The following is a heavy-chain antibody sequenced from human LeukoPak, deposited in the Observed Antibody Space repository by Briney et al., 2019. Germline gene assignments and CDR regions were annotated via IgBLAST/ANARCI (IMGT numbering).Heavy chain of an antibody. CDR1: GFAFSTYA. Sequence: TGGSLRLSCAASGFAFSTYAVSWVRQAPGKGLEWVSAISGSGGDTYYADSVKGRFTISRDNSKNTLYLQMNSLRAEDTAVYYCAKDSPGSYFFFDYWGQGTLATVSS. CDR2: ISGSGGDT. V-gene: IGHV3-23*01. J-gene: IGHJ4*02. D-gene: IGHD3-10*01. CDR3: AKDSPGSYFFFDY.